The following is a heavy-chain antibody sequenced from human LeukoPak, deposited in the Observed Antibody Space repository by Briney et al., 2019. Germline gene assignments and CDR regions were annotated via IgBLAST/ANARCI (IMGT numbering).Heavy chain of an antibody. J-gene: IGHJ6*03. Sequence: SETLSLTCTVSGGSIRSYYWSWIRQPPGKGLECIGYIYYIGSTNYNPSLKSRVTISLDTSKSQFSLKLSSVTAADTAVYYCARGAPGGNSLYYYYMDVWGKGTTVTVSS. CDR2: IYYIGST. V-gene: IGHV4-59*01. CDR1: GGSIRSYY. D-gene: IGHD4-23*01. CDR3: ARGAPGGNSLYYYYMDV.